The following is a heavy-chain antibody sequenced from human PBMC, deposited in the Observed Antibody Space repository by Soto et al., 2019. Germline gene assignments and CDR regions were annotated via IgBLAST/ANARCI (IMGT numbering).Heavy chain of an antibody. J-gene: IGHJ5*02. Sequence: QLQLVQSGAEVKEPGSSVKVSCQASGGTLSTYGVTWVRQAPGQGLEWMGGIIPVFGTTTYAQKFQGRVTITADESTNSAYLEVNSLRSEDTAVYFCARIGMALVTARWFDPWGQGTLVTVSS. D-gene: IGHD2-21*02. CDR3: ARIGMALVTARWFDP. CDR2: IIPVFGTT. V-gene: IGHV1-69*01. CDR1: GGTLSTYG.